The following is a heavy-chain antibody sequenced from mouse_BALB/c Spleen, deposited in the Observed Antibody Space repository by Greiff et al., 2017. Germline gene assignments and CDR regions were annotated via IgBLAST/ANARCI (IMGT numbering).Heavy chain of an antibody. V-gene: IGHV1-18*01. CDR2: INPNNGGT. Sequence: VQLQQSGPELVKPGASVKIPCKASGYTFTDYNMDWVKQSHGKSLEWIGDINPNNGGTIYNQKFKGKATLTVDKSSSTAYMELRSLTSEDTAVYYCARLGARATFAYWGQGTLVTVSA. D-gene: IGHD3-1*01. J-gene: IGHJ3*01. CDR1: GYTFTDYN. CDR3: ARLGARATFAY.